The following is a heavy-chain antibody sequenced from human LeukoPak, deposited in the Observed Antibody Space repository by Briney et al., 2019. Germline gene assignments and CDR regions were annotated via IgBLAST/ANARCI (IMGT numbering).Heavy chain of an antibody. D-gene: IGHD6-13*01. J-gene: IGHJ4*02. Sequence: PGGSLRLSCAASGFTFSNYSLNWVRQPRSRGLAGVSSISSSSSYIYYADAVKGRLTVSRDNANNSLYLQMNSLRAEDTAVYYCARDHLAAAGRVFDDWGQGTLVTVSS. CDR1: GFTFSNYS. CDR3: ARDHLAAAGRVFDD. CDR2: ISSSSSYI. V-gene: IGHV3-21*01.